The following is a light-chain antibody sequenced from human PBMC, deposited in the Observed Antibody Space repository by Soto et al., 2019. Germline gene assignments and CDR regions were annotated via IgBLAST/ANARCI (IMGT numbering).Light chain of an antibody. CDR2: DAS. Sequence: EIVMTQSPATLSVSPGERATLSFSTSLSVSVYLDWYQQKPGQAPRLLISDASNRATGIPARFSGSGSGTDFTLTISSLEPEDFAVYYCHQRQYWPPITFGQGTRLEIK. J-gene: IGKJ5*01. CDR3: HQRQYWPPIT. CDR1: LSVSVY. V-gene: IGKV3-11*01.